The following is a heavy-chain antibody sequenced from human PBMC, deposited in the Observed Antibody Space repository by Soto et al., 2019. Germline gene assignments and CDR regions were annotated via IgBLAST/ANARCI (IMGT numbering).Heavy chain of an antibody. CDR3: AGGGDSGWYRGAQYYCYYMDV. Sequence: SVKVSCKASGGTFSSYTISWVRQAPGQGLEWMGRIIPILGIANYAQKFQGRVTITADKSTSTAYMELSSRSSEDTAVYYCAGGGDSGWYRGAQYYCYYMDVWGKETTGTVSS. CDR2: IIPILGIA. J-gene: IGHJ6*03. V-gene: IGHV1-69*02. CDR1: GGTFSSYT. D-gene: IGHD6-19*01.